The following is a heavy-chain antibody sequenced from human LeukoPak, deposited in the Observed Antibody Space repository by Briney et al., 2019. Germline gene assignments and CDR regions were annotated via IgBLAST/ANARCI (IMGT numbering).Heavy chain of an antibody. CDR1: GYTFTSYG. J-gene: IGHJ4*02. CDR2: ISGYNGNT. D-gene: IGHD1-1*01. V-gene: IGHV1-18*04. Sequence: ASVKVSCKASGYTFTSYGMNWVRQAPGQGLEWMGWISGYNGNTNYAQKLQGRVTITTDTSTSTAYMELRRLRSDDTAVYYCAREYPTVLEGDYWGQGTLVTVSS. CDR3: AREYPTVLEGDY.